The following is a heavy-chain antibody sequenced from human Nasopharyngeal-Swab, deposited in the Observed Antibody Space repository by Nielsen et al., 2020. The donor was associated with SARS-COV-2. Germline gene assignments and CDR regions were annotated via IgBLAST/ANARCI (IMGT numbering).Heavy chain of an antibody. J-gene: IGHJ4*02. CDR3: ATLGRYGHGRALDY. CDR1: GFTFSDYY. V-gene: IGHV3-11*04. D-gene: IGHD3-16*01. CDR2: ISNTGTTI. Sequence: GGSLRLSCGAPGFTFSDYYMSWIRQAPGKGLEWLSFISNTGTTIYYADSVKGRFTMSRDNAGNSLFLEMNSLRADDTALYYCATLGRYGHGRALDYWGQGTLVTVSS.